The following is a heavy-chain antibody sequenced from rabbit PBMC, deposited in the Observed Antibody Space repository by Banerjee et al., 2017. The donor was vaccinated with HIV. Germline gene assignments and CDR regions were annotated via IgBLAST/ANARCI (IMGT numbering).Heavy chain of an antibody. CDR2: IYSSSGST. CDR3: ARDTSSSDYYFDL. Sequence: QEQLVESGGGLVQPEGSLTLTCKASGFDFSNNAMCWVRQAPGKGLEWIACIYSSSGSTWYASWAKGRFTITRSTSLNTVTLQLNSLTAADTATYFCARDTSSSDYYFDLWGPGTLVTVS. CDR1: GFDFSNNA. J-gene: IGHJ6*01. V-gene: IGHV1S47*01. D-gene: IGHD1-1*01.